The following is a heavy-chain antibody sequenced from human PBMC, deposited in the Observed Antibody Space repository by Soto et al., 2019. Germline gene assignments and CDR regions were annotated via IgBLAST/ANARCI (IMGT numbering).Heavy chain of an antibody. CDR2: IIPIFGTA. D-gene: IGHD2-8*02. CDR1: GGTFSSYA. V-gene: IGHV1-69*13. CDR3: ARSTRGGLYYYYYGMGV. J-gene: IGHJ6*02. Sequence: ASVKVSCKASGGTFSSYAISWVRQAPGQGLEWMGGIIPIFGTANYAQKFQGRVTITADEPTSTAYMELSSLRSEDTAVYYCARSTRGGLYYYYYGMGVWGQGTTVTVSS.